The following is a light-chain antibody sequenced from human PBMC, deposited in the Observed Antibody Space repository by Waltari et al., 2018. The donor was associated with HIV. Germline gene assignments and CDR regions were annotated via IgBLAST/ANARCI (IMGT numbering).Light chain of an antibody. CDR1: AGVVNRGPF. CDR3: LLSYDGDVV. V-gene: IGLV7-46*01. CDR2: DSN. J-gene: IGLJ2*01. Sequence: QPVVTQEPSLTVSPGGTVILTFSSSAGVVNRGPFTYWFHQRPGQAPKTLIFDSNNRYSWTPARFTGSFLGGKAALTLTGAQPEDDADYYCLLSYDGDVVFGGGTKLTVL.